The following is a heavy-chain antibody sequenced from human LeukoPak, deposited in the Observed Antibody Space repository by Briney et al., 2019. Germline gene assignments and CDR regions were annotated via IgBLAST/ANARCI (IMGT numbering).Heavy chain of an antibody. Sequence: SETLSLTCTVSGGSISSYYWSWIRQPPGKGREWIGYIYYSGSTNYNPSLKSRVTISVDTSKNQFSLKLSSVTAADTAVYYCARDVRYCSGGSCSNWFDPWGQGTLVTVSS. V-gene: IGHV4-59*01. D-gene: IGHD2-15*01. CDR2: IYYSGST. J-gene: IGHJ5*02. CDR1: GGSISSYY. CDR3: ARDVRYCSGGSCSNWFDP.